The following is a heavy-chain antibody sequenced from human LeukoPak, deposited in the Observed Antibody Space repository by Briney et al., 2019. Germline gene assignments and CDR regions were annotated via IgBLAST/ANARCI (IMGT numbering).Heavy chain of an antibody. J-gene: IGHJ3*02. CDR3: ARDGPGRYSSSWHGGAFDI. Sequence: GGSLRLSCAASGFTVSSSYVSWVRQAPGKGLEWVSVMCSSSITYYADSVKGRFTFSRDNSKNTLYLQMNSLRVDDTAVYYCARDGPGRYSSSWHGGAFDIWGQGTMVTVS. D-gene: IGHD6-13*01. V-gene: IGHV3-53*01. CDR2: MCSSSIT. CDR1: GFTVSSSY.